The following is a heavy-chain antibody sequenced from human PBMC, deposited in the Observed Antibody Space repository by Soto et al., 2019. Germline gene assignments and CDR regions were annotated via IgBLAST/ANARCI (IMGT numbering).Heavy chain of an antibody. CDR3: VKKFYDRRTTFWFDT. D-gene: IGHD3-16*01. CDR1: GFTFSNYG. Sequence: EVQLLESGGDLVQPGGSLRLSCAASGFTFSNYGMTWVRQAPGKGLEWVSSIRNTIDDTYYADSVEGRFTISRDNSKNTPYLQMNDLRAEDTAMYYCVKKFYDRRTTFWFDTWGQGTRVTVSS. J-gene: IGHJ5*02. V-gene: IGHV3-23*01. CDR2: IRNTIDDT.